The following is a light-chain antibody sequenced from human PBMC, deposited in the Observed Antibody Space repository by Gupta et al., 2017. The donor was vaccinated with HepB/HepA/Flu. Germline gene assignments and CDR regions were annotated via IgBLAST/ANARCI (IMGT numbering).Light chain of an antibody. CDR1: SSDV. V-gene: IGLV2-14*03. J-gene: IGLJ3*02. CDR3: SSFISTNTLAV. Sequence: QSALTQPASVSGSPGQSITVSCTGTSSDVSCYQQHPGKAPQLIIYDVNKRPARVSYRFSGSKSGNTASLIISELQADDEAYYYCSSFISTNTLAVFGGGTKVTVL. CDR2: DVN.